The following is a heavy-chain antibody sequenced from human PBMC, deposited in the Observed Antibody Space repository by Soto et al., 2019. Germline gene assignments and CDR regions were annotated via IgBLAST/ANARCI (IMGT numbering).Heavy chain of an antibody. CDR2: IHHSGSI. CDR3: AREDDGGDSLDV. CDR1: GDSISSEYYH. Sequence: HVQLQQSGPGLGKPSQTLSLTCTVSGDSISSEYYHWTWIRQSPGKGLEWIGYIHHSGSILYSPSLKSRVTISVDTSKNQFSLHLTSVTAADTAVYFCAREDDGGDSLDVWGQGTTVTVSS. V-gene: IGHV4-30-4*08. D-gene: IGHD2-21*02. J-gene: IGHJ6*02.